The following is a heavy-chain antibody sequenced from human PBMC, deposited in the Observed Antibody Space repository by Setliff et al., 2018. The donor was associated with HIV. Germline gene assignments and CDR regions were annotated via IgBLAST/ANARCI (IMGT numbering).Heavy chain of an antibody. D-gene: IGHD3-16*01. V-gene: IGHV1-3*01. CDR3: ANGGSGGQFDH. CDR2: INLVTGKT. CDR1: GYTFTQSHD. Sequence: ASVKVSCKTSGYTFTQSHDLHWVRQVPGQGPEWMGWINLVTGKTAYLQKFRGRVIITRDTSATTAFMEMSSLRSEDTAVYFCANGGSGGQFDHWGQGTLGTVSS. J-gene: IGHJ4*02.